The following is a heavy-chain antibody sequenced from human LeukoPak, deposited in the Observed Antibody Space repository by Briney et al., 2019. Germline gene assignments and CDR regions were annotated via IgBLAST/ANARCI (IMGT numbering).Heavy chain of an antibody. V-gene: IGHV5-51*01. J-gene: IGHJ4*02. D-gene: IGHD5-24*01. CDR3: ASTSPDGHNVDY. CDR1: GYSFTSYW. CDR2: IYPGDSNI. Sequence: GESLKISCKASGYSFTSYWIGWVRQMPGKGLEWMAIIYPGDSNIKYNPSFQAQVTISADKSITTTYLQWSSLEASDTAIYYCASTSPDGHNVDYWGQGTLVTVSS.